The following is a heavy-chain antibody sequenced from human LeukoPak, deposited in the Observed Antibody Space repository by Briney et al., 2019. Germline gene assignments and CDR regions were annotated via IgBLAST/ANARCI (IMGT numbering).Heavy chain of an antibody. CDR3: GRYIFRGPVDY. CDR1: GFTFSSYW. CDR2: INSDGSST. D-gene: IGHD3-9*01. V-gene: IGHV3-74*01. J-gene: IGHJ4*02. Sequence: PGGSLRLSCAASGFTFSSYWMHWVRQAPGKGLVWVSRINSDGSSTSYADSVKGRFTISRDNAKNTLYLQMNSLRAEDTAVYYCGRYIFRGPVDYWGQGTLVTVSS.